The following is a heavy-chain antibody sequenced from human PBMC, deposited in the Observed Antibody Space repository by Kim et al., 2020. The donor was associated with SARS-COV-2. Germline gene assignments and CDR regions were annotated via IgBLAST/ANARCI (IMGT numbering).Heavy chain of an antibody. Sequence: RYSPSFQGQVTISADKSISTAYLQWSSLKASDTAMYYCARFLGISGMDVWGQGTTVTVSS. CDR3: ARFLGISGMDV. D-gene: IGHD3-16*01. V-gene: IGHV5-51*01. J-gene: IGHJ6*02.